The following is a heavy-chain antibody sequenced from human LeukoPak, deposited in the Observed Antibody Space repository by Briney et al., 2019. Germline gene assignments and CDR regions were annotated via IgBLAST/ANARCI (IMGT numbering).Heavy chain of an antibody. J-gene: IGHJ4*02. Sequence: GRSLRLSCAASGFTFSSYAMRWVRQAPGKGLEWVAVISYDGSNKYYADSVKGRFTISRDNSKNTLYLQMNSLRAEDTAVYYCARDFYHYDFWSGYYGDYWGQGTLVTVSS. CDR2: ISYDGSNK. CDR1: GFTFSSYA. V-gene: IGHV3-30-3*01. D-gene: IGHD3-3*01. CDR3: ARDFYHYDFWSGYYGDY.